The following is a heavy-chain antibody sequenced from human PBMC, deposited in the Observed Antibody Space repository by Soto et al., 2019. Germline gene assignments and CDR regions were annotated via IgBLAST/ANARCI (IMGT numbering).Heavy chain of an antibody. CDR1: GFTFSNYD. V-gene: IGHV3-48*03. CDR2: ISKSGATI. D-gene: IGHD3-10*02. J-gene: IGHJ4*01. CDR3: ARVLHLFATFFDY. Sequence: EVQLVESGGGLVQPGGSLRLSCAASGFTFSNYDMIWVRQAPGKGLEWLSYISKSGATIYYADSIKGRFTISRDYAQDSLSLKMNILTVQDTAVYYSARVLHLFATFFDYWGHGTLVAVSS.